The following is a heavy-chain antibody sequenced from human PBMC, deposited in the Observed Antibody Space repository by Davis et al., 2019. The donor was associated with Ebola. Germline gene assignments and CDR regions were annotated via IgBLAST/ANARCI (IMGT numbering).Heavy chain of an antibody. Sequence: PGGSLRLSCAASGFTFEDYALFWVRQAPGRGLEWVSGISWNGGIKGYADSVKGRSTISRDSAKKSLYLQLDSLTPEDTAFYSCAKGLLRRVYGSPFDSWGQGTLVTVSS. CDR3: AKGLLRRVYGSPFDS. D-gene: IGHD3-10*01. V-gene: IGHV3-9*01. CDR2: ISWNGGIK. J-gene: IGHJ4*02. CDR1: GFTFEDYA.